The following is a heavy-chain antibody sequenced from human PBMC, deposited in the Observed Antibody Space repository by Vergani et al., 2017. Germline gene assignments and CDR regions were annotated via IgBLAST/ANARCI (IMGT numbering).Heavy chain of an antibody. Sequence: EVQLVESGGGSVQPGGSLRLSCAASGFTFSDHNMDWVRQAPGKGLEWVGRSRNKANDYTTKYVASVKGRFTISRDDSKNSLYLQMNSLKTEDTAVYYCTTPTKWELRYYFDYWGQGTLVTVSS. J-gene: IGHJ4*02. CDR3: TTPTKWELRYYFDY. V-gene: IGHV3-72*01. D-gene: IGHD3-9*01. CDR1: GFTFSDHN. CDR2: SRNKANDYTT.